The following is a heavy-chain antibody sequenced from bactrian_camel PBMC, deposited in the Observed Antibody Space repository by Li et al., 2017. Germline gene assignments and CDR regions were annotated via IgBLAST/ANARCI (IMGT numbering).Heavy chain of an antibody. CDR2: IDSDGAT. Sequence: HVQLVESGGGLVQTGGSLRLSCTASGHTFSTYCMTWWRQAPGKDREGVAGIDSDGATTYAAPVKGRFTISLDNAKNTLYLHMNSLKPGDTAMYYCAADTGGMVYNIFAAHQCEYWGQGTQVTVS. D-gene: IGHD2*01. CDR3: AADTGGMVYNIFAAHQCEY. J-gene: IGHJ4*01. CDR1: GHTFSTYC. V-gene: IGHV3S57*01.